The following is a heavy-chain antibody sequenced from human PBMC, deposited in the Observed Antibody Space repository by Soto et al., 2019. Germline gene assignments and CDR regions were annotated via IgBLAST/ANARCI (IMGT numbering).Heavy chain of an antibody. CDR3: ARVPKGILRYFDY. J-gene: IGHJ4*02. V-gene: IGHV3-7*01. CDR1: GFTFSNYW. CDR2: IKQDGSEK. Sequence: GGSLRLSCAASGFTFSNYWMGWVRQAPGKGLDWVANIKQDGSEKYYVDSVKGRFTISRDNAKNSLYLQMNSLRAEDTAVYYCARVPKGILRYFDYWGQGTLVTVSS. D-gene: IGHD3-3*02.